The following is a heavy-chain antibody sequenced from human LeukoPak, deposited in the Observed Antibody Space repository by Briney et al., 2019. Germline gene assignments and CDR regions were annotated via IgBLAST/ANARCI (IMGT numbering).Heavy chain of an antibody. J-gene: IGHJ5*02. D-gene: IGHD4-11*01. CDR3: AYRTTTGNYVRWFDP. V-gene: IGHV2-5*02. CDR1: GFSLSTRGVG. Sequence: SGPTLVKPTQTLTLTCTISGFSLSTRGVGVGWIRQPPGKALEWLALIYWDDDKRYSPSLKSRLTITKDTSRNQVVLTMTNMDPVDTATYYCAYRTTTGNYVRWFDPWGQGTLVTVSS. CDR2: IYWDDDK.